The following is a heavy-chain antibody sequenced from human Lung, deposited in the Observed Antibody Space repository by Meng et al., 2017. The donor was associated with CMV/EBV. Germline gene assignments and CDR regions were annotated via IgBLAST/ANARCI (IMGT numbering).Heavy chain of an antibody. Sequence: VRMVQSGAEVKKPGASVKVSCKASGYTFTTYGISWVRQAPGQGLEWMGWFVNNVDTYSAQKFQGRVTMTTDTHTSTAFMELRSLRSDDTAVYYCARGTPGRSYSDYWGQGTLVTVSS. V-gene: IGHV1-18*01. CDR1: GYTFTTYG. J-gene: IGHJ4*02. CDR2: FVNNVDT. D-gene: IGHD3-10*01. CDR3: ARGTPGRSYSDY.